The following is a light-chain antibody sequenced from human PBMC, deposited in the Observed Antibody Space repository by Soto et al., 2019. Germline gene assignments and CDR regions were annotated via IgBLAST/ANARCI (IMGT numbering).Light chain of an antibody. CDR3: QQYNYFWA. CDR1: QTISTW. J-gene: IGKJ1*01. CDR2: KAS. Sequence: DIQVTQSPPTLSASVGDRVTITCRASQTISTWMAWYQQKPGKAPKLLIYKASTLKSGVPSRFSGSGSGTEFSLTISSLQPDDFATYYCQQYNYFWAFGQGTKVDIK. V-gene: IGKV1-5*03.